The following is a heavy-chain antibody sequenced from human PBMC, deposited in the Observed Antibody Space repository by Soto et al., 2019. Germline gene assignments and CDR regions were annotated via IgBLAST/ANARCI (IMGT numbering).Heavy chain of an antibody. CDR3: ARDHYIWGSYRVYNWFDP. V-gene: IGHV1-18*01. CDR2: ICVFNGNT. D-gene: IGHD3-16*02. CDR1: GYTFTSYG. J-gene: IGHJ5*02. Sequence: ASVKVSCKASGYTFTSYGISWVRQAPGQGLELMGWICVFNGNTNFAQKLQGRVTLTTDTSKSTAYMELRSLRSDDTAVYFFARDHYIWGSYRVYNWFDPWGQGTLVTVSS.